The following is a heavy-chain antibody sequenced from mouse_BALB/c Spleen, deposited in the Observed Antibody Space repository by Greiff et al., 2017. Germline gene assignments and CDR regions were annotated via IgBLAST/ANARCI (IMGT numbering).Heavy chain of an antibody. J-gene: IGHJ4*01. CDR2: ISSGGST. D-gene: IGHD2-14*01. CDR1: GFTFSSYA. Sequence: EVNVVESGGGLVKPGGSLKLSCAASGFTFSSYAMSWVRQTPEKRLEWVASISSGGSTYYPDSVKGRFTISRDNARNILYLQMSSLRSEDTAMYYCARDRYDEHYAMDYWGQGTSVTVSS. CDR3: ARDRYDEHYAMDY. V-gene: IGHV5-6-5*01.